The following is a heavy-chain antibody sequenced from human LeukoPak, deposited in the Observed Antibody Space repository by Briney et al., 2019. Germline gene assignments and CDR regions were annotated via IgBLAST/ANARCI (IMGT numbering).Heavy chain of an antibody. CDR2: IYYSGST. D-gene: IGHD1-26*01. CDR3: ARDVGLGY. J-gene: IGHJ4*02. V-gene: IGHV4-39*07. Sequence: PSETLSLTCTVSGGSISSSSYYWGWIRQPPGKGLEWIGSIYYSGSTYYNPSLKSRVTISVDTSKNQFSLKLSSVTAADTAVYYCARDVGLGYWGQGTLVTVSS. CDR1: GGSISSSSYY.